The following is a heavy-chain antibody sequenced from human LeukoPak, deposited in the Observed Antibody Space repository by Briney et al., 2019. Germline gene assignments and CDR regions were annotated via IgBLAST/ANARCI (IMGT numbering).Heavy chain of an antibody. CDR1: GFTFSNYA. J-gene: IGHJ6*02. CDR3: ARDPGSEYGMDV. CDR2: ISGSGGST. D-gene: IGHD3-10*01. Sequence: PGGSLRLSCAASGFTFSNYAMSWVRQAPGKGLEWVSAISGSGGSTYYADSVKGRFTISRDNSKNTLYLQMNSLRAEDTAVYYCARDPGSEYGMDVWGQGTTVTVSS. V-gene: IGHV3-23*01.